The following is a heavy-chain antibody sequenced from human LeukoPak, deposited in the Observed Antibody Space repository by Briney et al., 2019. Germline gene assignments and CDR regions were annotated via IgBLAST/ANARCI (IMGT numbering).Heavy chain of an antibody. J-gene: IGHJ3*02. CDR3: ARPSRSVSTGSAIDI. Sequence: SEPLSLTCTVSGGSISNWFGSWIRMPREKGEEWVWYIYYSEGTSYNPSSKSRVTISVATSKNQFSLKLSSVTAADTAVYYCARPSRSVSTGSAIDIWGQGTMVTVSS. CDR1: GGSISNWF. V-gene: IGHV4-59*13. CDR2: IYYSEGT. D-gene: IGHD1-14*01.